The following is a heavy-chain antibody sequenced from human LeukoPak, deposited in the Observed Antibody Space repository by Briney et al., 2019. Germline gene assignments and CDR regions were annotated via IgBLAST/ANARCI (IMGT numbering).Heavy chain of an antibody. D-gene: IGHD5-12*01. V-gene: IGHV3-21*01. CDR2: ISSSSSYI. Sequence: GGSLRFSCAASGFTFSSYSMNWVRQAPGKGLEWVSSISSSSSYIYYADSVKGRFTISRDNAKNSLYLQMNSLRAEDTAVYYCATLDIVATRAPYYMDVWGKGTTVTVSS. CDR1: GFTFSSYS. J-gene: IGHJ6*03. CDR3: ATLDIVATRAPYYMDV.